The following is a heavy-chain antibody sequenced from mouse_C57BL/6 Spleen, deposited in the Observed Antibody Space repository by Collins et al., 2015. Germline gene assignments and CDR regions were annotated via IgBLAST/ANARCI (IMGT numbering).Heavy chain of an antibody. D-gene: IGHD2-2*01. V-gene: IGHV1-26*01. J-gene: IGHJ1*03. CDR2: INPNNGGT. CDR3: ARGYYGYFDV. Sequence: EVQLQQSGPELVKPGASVKISCKASGYTFTDYYMNWVKQSHGKSLEWIGDINPNNGGTSYNQKFKGKATLTVDKSSSTAYMELRSLTSEDSAVYYCARGYYGYFDVWGTGTTVTVS. CDR1: GYTFTDYY.